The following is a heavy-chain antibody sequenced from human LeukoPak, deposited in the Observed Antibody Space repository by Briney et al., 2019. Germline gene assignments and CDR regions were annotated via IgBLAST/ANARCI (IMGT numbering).Heavy chain of an antibody. Sequence: SETLSLTCTVSGGSISSHYWSWIRQPPGKGLEWIGYIYYSGSTNYNPSLKSRVTISVDTSKNQFSLKLNSVTAADTAVYNCARGNFWSGYYNNWFDPWGQGTLVTVSS. V-gene: IGHV4-59*11. CDR2: IYYSGST. CDR1: GGSISSHY. J-gene: IGHJ5*02. CDR3: ARGNFWSGYYNNWFDP. D-gene: IGHD3-3*01.